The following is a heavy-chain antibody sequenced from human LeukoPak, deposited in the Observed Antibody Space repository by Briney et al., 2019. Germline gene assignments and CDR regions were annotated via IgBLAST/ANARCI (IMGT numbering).Heavy chain of an antibody. V-gene: IGHV3-48*03. CDR2: ISSSGSTI. CDR1: GFTFSSYE. Sequence: GGSLRLSCAASGFTFSSYEMNWVRQAPGKGLEWVSYISSSGSTIYYADSVKGRFTISRDNAKNSLYLQMNSLRAEDTAVYYCATYCSSTSCPNFDYWGQGTLATVSS. CDR3: ATYCSSTSCPNFDY. J-gene: IGHJ4*02. D-gene: IGHD2-2*01.